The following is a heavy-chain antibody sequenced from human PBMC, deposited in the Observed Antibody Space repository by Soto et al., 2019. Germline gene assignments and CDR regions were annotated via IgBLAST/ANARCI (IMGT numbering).Heavy chain of an antibody. V-gene: IGHV4-59*08. CDR3: ARAKAPLYKRRLLWFRP. Sequence: PSETLSLTCTVSGGSISSYYWSWIRQPPGKGLEWIGYIYYSGSTNYNPSLKSRVTISVDTSKNQFSLKLSSVTAADTAVYYCARAKAPLYKRRLLWFRPWGQGTLVTVSS. CDR2: IYYSGST. CDR1: GGSISSYY. D-gene: IGHD3-10*01. J-gene: IGHJ5*02.